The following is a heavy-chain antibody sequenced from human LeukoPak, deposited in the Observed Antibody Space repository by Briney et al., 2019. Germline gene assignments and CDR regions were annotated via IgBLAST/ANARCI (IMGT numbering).Heavy chain of an antibody. V-gene: IGHV3-74*01. CDR1: GFTLSRYW. CDR2: ISRDGSYT. Sequence: GGSLRLSCAASGFTLSRYWMHWVRQAPGKGLVWVSHISRDGSYTNYADSVKGRFTISRDNSKNTLYLQMNSLRAEDTAVYYCATLLADGSGVLDPAGLDVWGKGTTVTISS. J-gene: IGHJ6*04. D-gene: IGHD3-10*01. CDR3: ATLLADGSGVLDPAGLDV.